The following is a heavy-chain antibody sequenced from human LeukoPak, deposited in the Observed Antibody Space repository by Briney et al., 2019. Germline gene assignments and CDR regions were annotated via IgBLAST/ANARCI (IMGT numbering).Heavy chain of an antibody. V-gene: IGHV4-31*03. D-gene: IGHD3-22*01. CDR1: GGSISSGGYS. J-gene: IGHJ4*02. CDR2: IYYSGST. CDR3: ARSSYYDSSGYYYSFDY. Sequence: SQTLSLTCTVSGGSISSGGYSWSWIRQHPGKGLEWIGYIYYSGSTYYNPSLKSRVTISVDTSKNQFSLKLSSVTAADTAVYYCARSSYYDSSGYYYSFDYWGQGTLVTVSS.